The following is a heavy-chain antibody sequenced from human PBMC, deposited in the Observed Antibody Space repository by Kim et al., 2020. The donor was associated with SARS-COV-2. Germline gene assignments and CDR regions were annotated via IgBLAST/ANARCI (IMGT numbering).Heavy chain of an antibody. CDR3: ARGRYGPGDP. D-gene: IGHD3-16*01. CDR2: TT. J-gene: IGHJ5*02. Sequence: TTYYADSRKARFTTSRDNAKNTLYVQINSRRAEDTAVYYCARGRYGPGDPWGQGTLVTVSS. V-gene: IGHV3-11*01.